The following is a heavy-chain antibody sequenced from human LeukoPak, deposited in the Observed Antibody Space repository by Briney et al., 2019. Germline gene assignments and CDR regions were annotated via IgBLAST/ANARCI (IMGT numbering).Heavy chain of an antibody. V-gene: IGHV3-53*01. CDR2: IYSGGST. CDR1: GFTVSSNY. J-gene: IGHJ4*02. Sequence: PRGSLRLSCAASGFTVSSNYMSWVRQAPGKGLEWVSVIYSGGSTYYADSVKGRFTISRDNSKNTLYLQMNSLRAEDTAVYYCARAGGYCSGGSCYDFDYWGQGTLVTVSS. D-gene: IGHD2-15*01. CDR3: ARAGGYCSGGSCYDFDY.